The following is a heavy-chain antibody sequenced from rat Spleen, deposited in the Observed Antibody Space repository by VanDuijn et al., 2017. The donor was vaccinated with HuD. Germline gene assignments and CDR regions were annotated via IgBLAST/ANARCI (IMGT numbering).Heavy chain of an antibody. CDR1: GFTLSDHY. Sequence: EVQLVESDGGLVQPGRSLKLSCAASGFTLSDHYMAWVRQAPKKGLEWVATIIYDGSSTYYRDSVKGRFTISRDNAKSTLYLQMDSLRSEDTATYYCTTEVPPYWYFDFWGPGTMVTVSS. D-gene: IGHD3-8*01. CDR2: IIYDGSST. V-gene: IGHV5S10*01. CDR3: TTEVPPYWYFDF. J-gene: IGHJ1*01.